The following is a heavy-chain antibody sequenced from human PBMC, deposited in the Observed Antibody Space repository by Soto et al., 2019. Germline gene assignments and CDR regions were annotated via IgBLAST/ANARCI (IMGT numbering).Heavy chain of an antibody. V-gene: IGHV3-30-3*01. CDR1: GFTISSYA. CDR3: ARAGSGYYFDY. Sequence: QVQLVESGGGVVQPGRSLRLSCAASGFTISSYAMHWVRQAPGKGLEWVAVISYDGSNKYYADSVKGRFTISRDNSKNTLYLQMNSLRAEDTAVYYCARAGSGYYFDYWGQGTLVTVSS. D-gene: IGHD3-22*01. CDR2: ISYDGSNK. J-gene: IGHJ4*02.